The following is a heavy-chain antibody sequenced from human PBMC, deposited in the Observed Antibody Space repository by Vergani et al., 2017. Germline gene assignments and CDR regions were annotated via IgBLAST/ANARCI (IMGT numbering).Heavy chain of an antibody. J-gene: IGHJ6*02. CDR2: IYTSGST. CDR1: GGSFSGYY. D-gene: IGHD2-2*03. CDR3: ARDGYCSSTSCGSYYYYGMDV. V-gene: IGHV4-59*10. Sequence: QVQLQQWGAGLLKPSETLSLTCAVYGGSFSGYYWSWIRQPPGKGLEWIGRIYTSGSTNYNPSLKSRVTMSVDTSKNQFSLKLSSVTAADTAVYYCARDGYCSSTSCGSYYYYGMDVWGQGTTVTVSS.